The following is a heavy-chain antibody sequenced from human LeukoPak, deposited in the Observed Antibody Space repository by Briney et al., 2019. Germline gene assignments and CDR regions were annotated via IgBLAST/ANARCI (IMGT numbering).Heavy chain of an antibody. CDR1: GFTFSDHY. Sequence: GGSLRLSCAASGFTFSDHYMDWVRQAPGKGLEWVGRTRNKANSYTTEYAASVKGRFTISRDDSKNSLYLQMNSLKTEDTAVYYCARLSDSSGYAYDDWGQGTLVTVCS. V-gene: IGHV3-72*01. J-gene: IGHJ4*02. CDR3: ARLSDSSGYAYDD. D-gene: IGHD3-22*01. CDR2: TRNKANSYTT.